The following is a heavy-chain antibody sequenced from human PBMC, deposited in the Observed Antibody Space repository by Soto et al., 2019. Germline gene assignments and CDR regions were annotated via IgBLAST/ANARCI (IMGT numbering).Heavy chain of an antibody. CDR2: INHSGST. D-gene: IGHD3-16*02. V-gene: IGHV4-34*01. CDR1: GLTFSGYY. CDR3: ARGSVYDYVWGSYHGYGMDV. Sequence: SETLSLTCAVYGLTFSGYYWSWIRQPPGKGLEWIGEINHSGSTNYNPSLKSRVTISVDTSKNQFSLKLSSVTAADTAVYYCARGSVYDYVWGSYHGYGMDVWGQGTTITVSS. J-gene: IGHJ6*02.